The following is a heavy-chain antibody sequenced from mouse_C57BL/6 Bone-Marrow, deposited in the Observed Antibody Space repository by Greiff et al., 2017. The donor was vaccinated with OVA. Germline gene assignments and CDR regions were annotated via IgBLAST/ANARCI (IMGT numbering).Heavy chain of an antibody. V-gene: IGHV1-9*01. Sequence: QVQLQQSGAELMKPGASVKLSCKATGYTFTGYWIEWVKQRPGHGLEWIGEILPGSGSTNYNEKFKGKAIFTADTSSNTAYMQLSSLTTEDSALYYCARGITTVVHFAYWGQGTLVTVSA. CDR2: ILPGSGST. CDR1: GYTFTGYW. J-gene: IGHJ3*01. CDR3: ARGITTVVHFAY. D-gene: IGHD1-1*01.